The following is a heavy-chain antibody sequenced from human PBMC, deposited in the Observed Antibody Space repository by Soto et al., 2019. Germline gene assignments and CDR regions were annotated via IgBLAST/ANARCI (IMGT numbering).Heavy chain of an antibody. Sequence: QVQLQESGPGLVKPSETLSLTCTVAGGSISSYYWSWIRQPPGKGLEWIGYIYYSGSTNYNPSLKGRVTISVDTSKNQFSLKLSSVTAADTAVYYCARTDYYYDSSGYFRDWGQGTLVTVS. D-gene: IGHD3-22*01. CDR2: IYYSGST. J-gene: IGHJ4*02. V-gene: IGHV4-59*01. CDR1: GGSISSYY. CDR3: ARTDYYYDSSGYFRD.